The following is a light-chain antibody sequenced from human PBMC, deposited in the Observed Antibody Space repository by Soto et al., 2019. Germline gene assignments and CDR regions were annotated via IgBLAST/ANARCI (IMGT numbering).Light chain of an antibody. V-gene: IGKV1-12*01. CDR1: QGLSSW. CDR2: AAS. CDR3: QQAHSFPPT. Sequence: DIQMTQSPSSVSASVGDRVTITCRESQGLSSWLAWYQQRPGKGPQLLIYAASSVQSEVPSRFSGGGSATNFTLTINSLQPEDFATYYCQQAHSFPPTFGQGTRVEIK. J-gene: IGKJ5*01.